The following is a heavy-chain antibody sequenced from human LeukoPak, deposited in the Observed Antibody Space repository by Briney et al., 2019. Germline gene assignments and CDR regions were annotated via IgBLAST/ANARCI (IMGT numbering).Heavy chain of an antibody. D-gene: IGHD5-24*01. J-gene: IGHJ4*02. CDR2: IYYSGST. V-gene: IGHV4-31*03. CDR3: ARDSRVHPSIYYFDY. CDR1: GGSISSGGYY. Sequence: SSQTLSLTCTVSGGSISSGGYYWSWIRQHPGKGPEWIGYIYYSGSTYYNPFLKSRVTISVDTSKNQFSLKLSSVTAADTAVYYCARDSRVHPSIYYFDYWGQGTLVTVSS.